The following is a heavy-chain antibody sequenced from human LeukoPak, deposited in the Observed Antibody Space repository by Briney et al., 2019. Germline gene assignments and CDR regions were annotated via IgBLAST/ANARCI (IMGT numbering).Heavy chain of an antibody. CDR3: AKDRYDSAGYYKEFDY. J-gene: IGHJ4*02. V-gene: IGHV3-30*18. D-gene: IGHD3-22*01. Sequence: GGSLGLSCAASGFTFSSYGMHWVRQAPGEGLEWVAVISYDGSNKYYADSVKGRFTISRDNSKNTLYLQMNSLRAEDTAVYYCAKDRYDSAGYYKEFDYWGQGTLVTVSS. CDR1: GFTFSSYG. CDR2: ISYDGSNK.